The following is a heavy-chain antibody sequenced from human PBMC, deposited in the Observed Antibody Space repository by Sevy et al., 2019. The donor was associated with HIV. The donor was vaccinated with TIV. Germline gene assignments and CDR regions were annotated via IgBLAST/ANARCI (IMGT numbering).Heavy chain of an antibody. CDR3: ARGFCVSSSCSGSS. D-gene: IGHD2-2*01. CDR2: ISSSSSSI. CDR1: GFTFSSYS. V-gene: IGHV3-48*01. Sequence: GGSLRLSCAASGFTFSSYSMNWVRQAPRKGPEWVSSISSSSSSIYYADSVKGRFTISRDNAKNSLYLQMDSLTAEDTAVYYCARGFCVSSSCSGSSWGQGTLVTVSS. J-gene: IGHJ4*02.